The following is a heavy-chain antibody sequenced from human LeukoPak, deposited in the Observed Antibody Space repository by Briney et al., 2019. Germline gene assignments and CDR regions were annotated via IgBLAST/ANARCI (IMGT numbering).Heavy chain of an antibody. J-gene: IGHJ6*02. D-gene: IGHD3-10*01. Sequence: GGSLRLSCAASGFTFSNAWMSWVRQAPGKGLEWVGRIKSKTDGGTTDYAAPVKGRFTISRDDSKNTLYLQMNSLKTEDTAVYYCTTDRSSITMVRACGMDVWGQGTTVTVSS. CDR3: TTDRSSITMVRACGMDV. CDR2: IKSKTDGGTT. CDR1: GFTFSNAW. V-gene: IGHV3-15*01.